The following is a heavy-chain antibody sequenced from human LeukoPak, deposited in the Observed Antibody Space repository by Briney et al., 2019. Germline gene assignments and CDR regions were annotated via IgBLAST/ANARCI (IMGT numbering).Heavy chain of an antibody. D-gene: IGHD6-19*01. CDR2: ISGSGGST. Sequence: GGSLRLSCAASGFTFSSNAMTWVRQAPGKGLEWVSGISGSGGSTYSADSVRGRFTISRDNSKNTLYLEMNSLRVEDTAIYYCAKNFEEWLVRLDCWGQGTLATVSS. CDR3: AKNFEEWLVRLDC. CDR1: GFTFSSNA. V-gene: IGHV3-23*01. J-gene: IGHJ4*02.